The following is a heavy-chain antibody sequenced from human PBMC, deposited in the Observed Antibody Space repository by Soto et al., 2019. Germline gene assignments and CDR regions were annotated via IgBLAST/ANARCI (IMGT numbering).Heavy chain of an antibody. D-gene: IGHD3-10*01. CDR1: GDSISSAVYY. V-gene: IGHV4-31*03. CDR3: ALVFNGSASSWFVF. CDR2: IYYIGST. J-gene: IGHJ5*01. Sequence: SETLSLTSTVSGDSISSAVYYWSWIRHHPGKGLEWIGYIYYIGSTYYNPSLKSRVTISVDTSKNHFSLKLSSVTAADTALYYCALVFNGSASSWFVFWGKGIVVT.